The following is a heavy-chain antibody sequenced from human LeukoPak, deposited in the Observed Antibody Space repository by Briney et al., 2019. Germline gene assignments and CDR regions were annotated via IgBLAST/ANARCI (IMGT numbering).Heavy chain of an antibody. CDR3: TSGGPDGSDY. CDR2: MNPNSGNS. CDR1: GYTFTSYD. J-gene: IGHJ4*02. V-gene: IGHV1-8*03. D-gene: IGHD1-14*01. Sequence: ASVKVSCKSSGYTFTSYDINWVRQATGQGLEWMGWMNPNSGNSGYAQKFQGRVTITRNTSISTAYMELSRLRSDDTAVYYCTSGGPDGSDYWGQGTLVTVSS.